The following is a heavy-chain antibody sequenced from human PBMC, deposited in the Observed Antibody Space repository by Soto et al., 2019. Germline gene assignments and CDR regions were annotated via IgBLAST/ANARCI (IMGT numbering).Heavy chain of an antibody. D-gene: IGHD6-13*01. J-gene: IGHJ5*02. CDR2: IYYSGST. CDR3: ARDKGWQQLDNWFDP. V-gene: IGHV4-59*01. CDR1: GGSISSYY. Sequence: SATLSLTCTVSGGSISSYYWSWIRQPPGKGLEWIGYIYYSGSTNYNPSLKSRVTISVDTSKNQFSLKLSSVTAADTAVYYCARDKGWQQLDNWFDPWGQGTLVTVSS.